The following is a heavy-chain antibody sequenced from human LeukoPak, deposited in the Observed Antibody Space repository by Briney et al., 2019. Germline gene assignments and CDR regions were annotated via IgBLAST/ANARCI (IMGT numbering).Heavy chain of an antibody. V-gene: IGHV4-59*01. CDR2: IYYSGST. J-gene: IGHJ3*02. D-gene: IGHD1-26*01. CDR3: ASPGIVGATGAFDI. CDR1: GGSINSYY. Sequence: SETLSLTCTVSGGSINSYYWSWIRQPPGKGLKWIGYIYYSGSTNYNPSLKSRVTISVDTSKNQFSLKLSSVTAADTAVYYCASPGIVGATGAFDIWGQGTMVTVSS.